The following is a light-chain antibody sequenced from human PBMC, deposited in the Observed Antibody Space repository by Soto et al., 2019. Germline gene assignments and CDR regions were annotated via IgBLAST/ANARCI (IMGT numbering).Light chain of an antibody. CDR1: SSDVGGYNY. J-gene: IGLJ2*01. CDR3: SSYTSSSTLYVV. V-gene: IGLV2-14*01. Sequence: QSALTQPASVSGSPGQSITISCTGTSSDVGGYNYVSWYQQHPGKAPKLMIYDVSNRPSGVPNRFSGSKSGNTASLTISGRQAEDEADYYCSSYTSSSTLYVVFGGGTKLTVL. CDR2: DVS.